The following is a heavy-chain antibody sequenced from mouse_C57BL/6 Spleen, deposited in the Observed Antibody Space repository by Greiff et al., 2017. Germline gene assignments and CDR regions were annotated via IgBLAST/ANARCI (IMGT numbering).Heavy chain of an antibody. CDR1: GYAFSSSW. D-gene: IGHD4-1*02. CDR3: ARWGQLGRGLRGYFDV. V-gene: IGHV1-82*01. J-gene: IGHJ1*03. CDR2: IYPGDGDT. Sequence: QVQLQQSGPELVKPGASVKISCKASGYAFSSSWMNWVKQRPGKGLEWIGRIYPGDGDTNYNGKFKGKATLTADKSSSTAYMQLSSLTSEDSAVYFCARWGQLGRGLRGYFDVWGTGTTVTVSS.